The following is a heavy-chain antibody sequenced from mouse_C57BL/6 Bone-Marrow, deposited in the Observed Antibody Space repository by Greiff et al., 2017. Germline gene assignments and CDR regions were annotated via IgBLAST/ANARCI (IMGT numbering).Heavy chain of an antibody. D-gene: IGHD2-4*01. CDR3: ASSTMITYFDY. CDR2: ISSGSSTI. Sequence: EVMLVESGGGLVKPGGSLKLSCAASGFTFSDYGMHWVRQAPEKGLEWVAYISSGSSTIYYADTVKGRFPISRDNAKNTLFLQMTSLRYEDTAMYYCASSTMITYFDYWGQGTTLTVSS. CDR1: GFTFSDYG. J-gene: IGHJ2*01. V-gene: IGHV5-17*01.